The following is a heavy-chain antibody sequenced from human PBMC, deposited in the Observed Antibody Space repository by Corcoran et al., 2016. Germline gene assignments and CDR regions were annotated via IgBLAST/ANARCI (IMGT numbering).Heavy chain of an antibody. CDR3: ARHCSSTSCYKDAFDI. D-gene: IGHD2-2*02. CDR1: GFSLRTSGMR. CDR2: IDWDDDK. V-gene: IGHV2-70*04. Sequence: QVTLKESGPALVKPTQTLTLTCTFSGFSLRTSGMRVSWIRQPPGKALEWLARIDWDDDKFYSTSLKTRLTISKDTSKNQVVLTMTNMDPVDTATYYCARHCSSTSCYKDAFDIWGQGTMVTVSS. J-gene: IGHJ3*02.